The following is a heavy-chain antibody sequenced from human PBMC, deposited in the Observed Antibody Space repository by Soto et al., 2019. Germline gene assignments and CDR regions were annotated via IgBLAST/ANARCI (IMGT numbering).Heavy chain of an antibody. CDR1: GFTFDDYA. V-gene: IGHV3-9*01. D-gene: IGHD4-17*01. Sequence: EVQLVESGGGLVQPGRSLRLSSAASGFTFDDYAMHWVRQAPGKGLEWVSGISWNSGSIGYADSVKGRFTISRDNAKNSLYLPMNSLRAEDTALYYCAKDMCYGDYGCDFDIWGQGTMVTVSS. J-gene: IGHJ3*02. CDR2: ISWNSGSI. CDR3: AKDMCYGDYGCDFDI.